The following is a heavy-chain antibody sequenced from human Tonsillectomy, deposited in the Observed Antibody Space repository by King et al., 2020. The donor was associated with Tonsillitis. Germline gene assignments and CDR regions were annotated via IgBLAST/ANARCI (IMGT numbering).Heavy chain of an antibody. D-gene: IGHD5-24*01. CDR2: IYYRGSTFYYSGST. CDR3: GRYEDGVFDP. J-gene: IGHJ5*02. V-gene: IGHV4-31*03. Sequence: LQLQESGPGLVKPSQTLSLTCTVSGGSISGGDHYWSWIRQHPGKGLEWIGYIYYRGSTFYYSGSTFYNPSLKSRLTISVDTSENQFSVRLTSVTAADTAVYYCGRYEDGVFDPWGQGTLVTVSS. CDR1: GGSISGGDHY.